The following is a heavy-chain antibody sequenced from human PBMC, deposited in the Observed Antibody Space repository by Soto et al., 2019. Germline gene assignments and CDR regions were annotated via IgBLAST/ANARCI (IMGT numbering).Heavy chain of an antibody. CDR1: GYTFTSYY. CDR3: ARDVAHYFDS. CDR2: INPSGGST. Sequence: ASVKVSCKASGYTFTSYYMHWVRQAPGQGLEWMGIINPSGGSTSYAQKFQGRVTITRDTSASTAYMELSSLRSEDTAVYYCARDVAHYFDSWGQGTLVTVSS. J-gene: IGHJ4*02. D-gene: IGHD2-21*01. V-gene: IGHV1-46*01.